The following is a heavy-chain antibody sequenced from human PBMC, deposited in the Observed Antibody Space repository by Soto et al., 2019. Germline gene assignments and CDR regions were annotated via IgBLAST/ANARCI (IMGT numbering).Heavy chain of an antibody. J-gene: IGHJ6*03. CDR1: GGSISSYY. CDR3: ARGLSDFWSGYYSYYYMDV. V-gene: IGHV4-59*01. D-gene: IGHD3-3*01. CDR2: IYYSGST. Sequence: QVQLQESGPGLVKPSETLSLTCTVSGGSISSYYWSWIRQPPGKGLEWIGNIYYSGSTNYNPSLKSRVTVSGDTSKNQYSLKLSSVTAADTAVYYCARGLSDFWSGYYSYYYMDVWGKGTTVTVSS.